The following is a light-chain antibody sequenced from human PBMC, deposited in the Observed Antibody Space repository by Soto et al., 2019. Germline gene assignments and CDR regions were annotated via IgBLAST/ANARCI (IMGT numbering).Light chain of an antibody. CDR2: GAS. CDR3: QQYGSSGT. Sequence: EIVLTQSPGTLSLSQGERATFSCRASQSVSNNYLAWYQQKPGQAPRLRIYGASNRATGIPDRFSGSGSGTDFTLTISRLETEDFAVYYCQQYGSSGTFGQGTKVDIK. V-gene: IGKV3-20*01. CDR1: QSVSNNY. J-gene: IGKJ1*01.